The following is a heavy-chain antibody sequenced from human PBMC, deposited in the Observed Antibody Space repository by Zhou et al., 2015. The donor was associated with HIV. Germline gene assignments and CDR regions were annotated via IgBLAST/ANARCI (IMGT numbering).Heavy chain of an antibody. V-gene: IGHV3-30-3*01. CDR2: ISYDGSNK. CDR1: GFAFSSYG. CDR3: TTALYYGSGSERADY. J-gene: IGHJ4*02. Sequence: QVQLVESGGGVVQPGRSLRLSCAASGFAFSSYGMHWVRQAPGKGLEWVAVISYDGSNKYYADSVKGRFTISRDNSKNALLYLQMSSLKSEDTGMYYCTTALYYGSGSERADYWGQGTLVTVSS. D-gene: IGHD3-10*01.